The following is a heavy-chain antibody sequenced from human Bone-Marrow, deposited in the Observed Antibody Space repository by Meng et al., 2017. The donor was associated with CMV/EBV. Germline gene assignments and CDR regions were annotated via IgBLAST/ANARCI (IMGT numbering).Heavy chain of an antibody. V-gene: IGHV4-39*01. CDR2: IYSSGST. Sequence: LSCTVSGGSISSSSYYWGWIRQPPGKGLEWIGSIYSSGSTYYNPSLKSRVTISVDTSKNQFSLKLSSVTATDTAVFYCATAKQDVWGYYYYGMDVWGQGTTVTVSS. CDR3: ATAKQDVWGYYYYGMDV. J-gene: IGHJ6*02. CDR1: GGSISSSSYY. D-gene: IGHD7-27*01.